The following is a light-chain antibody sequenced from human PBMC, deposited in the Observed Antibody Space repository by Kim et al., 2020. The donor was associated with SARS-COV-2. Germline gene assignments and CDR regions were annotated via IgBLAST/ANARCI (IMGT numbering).Light chain of an antibody. CDR2: QDT. CDR3: QAWDSSSAV. J-gene: IGLJ3*02. Sequence: SYELTQPPSVSVSPGQTASITCAGRKLGDKYAYWYQKKPGQAPILVIYQDTKRPSGISQRFSGSSFGNTATLTISRAQAMDEADYYCQAWDSSSAVVGGG. V-gene: IGLV3-1*01. CDR1: KLGDKY.